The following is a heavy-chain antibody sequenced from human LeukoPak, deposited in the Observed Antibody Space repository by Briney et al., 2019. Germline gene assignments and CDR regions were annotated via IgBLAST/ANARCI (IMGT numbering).Heavy chain of an antibody. CDR2: INPNSGGT. J-gene: IGHJ4*02. D-gene: IGHD5-12*01. CDR3: AGLSGYDPYYFDY. CDR1: GYTFTDYY. Sequence: ASVKVSCKASGYTFTDYYIHWVRQAPEQGLEWMGWINPNSGGTDYAQKFQGRVTMTRDTSISTAYMELSRLTSDDTAVYYCAGLSGYDPYYFDYWGQGTLVAVSS. V-gene: IGHV1-2*02.